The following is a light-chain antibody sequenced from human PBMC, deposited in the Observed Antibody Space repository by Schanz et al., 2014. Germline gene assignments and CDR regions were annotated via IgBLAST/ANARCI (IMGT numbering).Light chain of an antibody. J-gene: IGLJ3*02. CDR1: SSDVGGYNY. Sequence: QSALTQPPSASGSPGQSVTISCSGTSSDVGGYNYVSWYQHHPGKAPKLMIYEVTKRPSGVPDRFSGSKSGNTASLTISGLQAEDEADYYCCSYAGTYTWVFGGGTKLTVL. CDR2: EVT. V-gene: IGLV2-8*01. CDR3: CSYAGTYTWV.